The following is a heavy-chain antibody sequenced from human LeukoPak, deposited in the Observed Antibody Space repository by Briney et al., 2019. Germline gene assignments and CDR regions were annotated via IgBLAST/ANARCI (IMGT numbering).Heavy chain of an antibody. Sequence: PGGSLRLSCAAFGFTFNLYAMHWVRQAPGKGLEWVALMSYDGTNKYYTDSVKGRFTISRDNSKNTLYVQINNLRPEDTAVYYCARGDHYYDSSGFIDYWGQGTLVTVSS. D-gene: IGHD3-22*01. CDR1: GFTFNLYA. V-gene: IGHV3-30*04. CDR2: MSYDGTNK. J-gene: IGHJ4*02. CDR3: ARGDHYYDSSGFIDY.